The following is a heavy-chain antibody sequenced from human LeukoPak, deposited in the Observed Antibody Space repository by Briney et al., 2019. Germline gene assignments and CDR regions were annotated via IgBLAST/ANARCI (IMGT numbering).Heavy chain of an antibody. CDR2: ISGSGGST. Sequence: GGTLRLSCAASGFTFSSYAMSWIRQPPGKGLEWISAISGSGGSTYYADSVKGRFTISRDNSKNTLYLQMNSLRAEDTAVYYCAKDPRYNWNDGWFDPWGQGTLVTVSS. J-gene: IGHJ5*02. D-gene: IGHD1-1*01. CDR3: AKDPRYNWNDGWFDP. CDR1: GFTFSSYA. V-gene: IGHV3-23*01.